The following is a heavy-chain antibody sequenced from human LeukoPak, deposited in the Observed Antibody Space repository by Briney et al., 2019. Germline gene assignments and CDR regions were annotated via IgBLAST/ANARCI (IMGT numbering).Heavy chain of an antibody. CDR3: GTGDPRFDY. J-gene: IGHJ4*02. Sequence: GGSLRLSCAASGFSFSTYSMNWVRQAPGKGLQWVSYISSGSSAIYYTDSVKGRFIITRDDAKNSVYLQMNSLRTEDTAVYYCGTGDPRFDYWGQGTLVTVSS. CDR1: GFSFSTYS. CDR2: ISSGSSAI. D-gene: IGHD7-27*01. V-gene: IGHV3-48*01.